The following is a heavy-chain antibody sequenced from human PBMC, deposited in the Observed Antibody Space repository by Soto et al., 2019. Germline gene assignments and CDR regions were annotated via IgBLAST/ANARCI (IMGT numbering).Heavy chain of an antibody. J-gene: IGHJ6*03. CDR3: ARQGDFGVVTEGWDVNYYYYYMDV. CDR2: IYYSGST. Sequence: PSETLSLTCTVSGGSISSSSYYWGWIRQPPGKGLKWIGSIYYSGSTYYNPSLKSRVTISVDTSKNQFSLKLSSVTAADTAVYYCARQGDFGVVTEGWDVNYYYYYMDVWGKGTTVTVSS. CDR1: GGSISSSSYY. D-gene: IGHD3-3*01. V-gene: IGHV4-39*01.